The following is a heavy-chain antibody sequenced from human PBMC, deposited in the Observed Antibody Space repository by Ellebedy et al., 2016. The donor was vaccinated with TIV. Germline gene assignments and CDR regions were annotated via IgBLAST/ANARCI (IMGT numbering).Heavy chain of an antibody. CDR2: IYYSGST. D-gene: IGHD2-15*01. CDR3: ARGVVLSWFDP. V-gene: IGHV4-30-4*01. Sequence: SETLSLXXTVSGGSISSGDYYWSWIRQPPGKGLEWIGYIYYSGSTYYNPSLKSRVTISVDTSKNQFSLKLSSVTAADTAVYYCARGVVLSWFDPWGQGTLVTVSS. J-gene: IGHJ5*02. CDR1: GGSISSGDYY.